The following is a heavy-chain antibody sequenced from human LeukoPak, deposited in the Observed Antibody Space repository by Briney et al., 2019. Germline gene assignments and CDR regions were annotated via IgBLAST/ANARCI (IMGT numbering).Heavy chain of an antibody. J-gene: IGHJ4*02. CDR2: INPYNGNT. CDR1: GYYTFTSYG. CDR3: ARGPENYDFWSGYNFDY. D-gene: IGHD3-3*01. V-gene: IGHV1-18*01. Sequence: ASVKVSCKASGYYTFTSYGINWVRQAPGQGLEWMGWINPYNGNTNYAQKFQGRVTMTTDTSTGTAYMELRSQRSDDTAVYYCARGPENYDFWSGYNFDYWGQGTLVTVSS.